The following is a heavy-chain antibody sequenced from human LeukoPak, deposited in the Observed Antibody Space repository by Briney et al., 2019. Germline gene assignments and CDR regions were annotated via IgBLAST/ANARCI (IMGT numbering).Heavy chain of an antibody. J-gene: IGHJ4*02. CDR1: GFTFNSYD. Sequence: HSGGSLRLSCASSGFTFNSYDINWVRQAPGKGLEWVSYISSSSSIIYYADSVKGRFTISRDNAKNSLYLQMNSLRADDTAVYYCARRSGSYDYWGQGTLVIVSS. V-gene: IGHV3-48*03. CDR3: ARRSGSYDY. CDR2: ISSSSSII. D-gene: IGHD1-26*01.